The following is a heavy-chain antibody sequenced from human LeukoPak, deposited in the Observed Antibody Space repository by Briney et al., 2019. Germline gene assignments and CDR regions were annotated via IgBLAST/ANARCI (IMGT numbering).Heavy chain of an antibody. CDR1: GFTFSSYA. Sequence: GGSLRLSCAASGFTFSSYAMNWVRQAPGKGLVWVSRIKTDGSSTSHADSVKGRFTISRDNAKNTLYLQMSSLTAEDTAVYFCATERDGGGEFWGQGTLVTVFS. CDR2: IKTDGSST. V-gene: IGHV3-74*01. CDR3: ATERDGGGEF. J-gene: IGHJ4*02. D-gene: IGHD3-16*01.